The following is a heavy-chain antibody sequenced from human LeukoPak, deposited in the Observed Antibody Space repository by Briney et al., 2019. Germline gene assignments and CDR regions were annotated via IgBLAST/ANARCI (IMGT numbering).Heavy chain of an antibody. CDR2: IYYSGTT. CDR1: GGSISSYY. D-gene: IGHD3-22*01. Sequence: PSETLSLTCTVSGGSISSYYWSWIRQPPGKGLEWIGYIYYSGTTNYNPPLKSRVTISVDTSKNQFSLKLSSVTAADTAVYYCARVRRPRGSGTYYYDSSGYYWDYWGQGTLVTVSS. J-gene: IGHJ4*02. V-gene: IGHV4-59*01. CDR3: ARVRRPRGSGTYYYDSSGYYWDY.